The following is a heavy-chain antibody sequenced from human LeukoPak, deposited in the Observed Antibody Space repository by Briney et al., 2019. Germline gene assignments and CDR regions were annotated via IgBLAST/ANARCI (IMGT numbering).Heavy chain of an antibody. Sequence: SETLSLTCAVYGGSFSGYYWTWIRQTPEKGLEWIGEMNPSGSTNYNPSLKSRVTISVDTSKNQFSLELSSVTAADTAVYYCARGRQDVTMIVVVMTAVSYYLDVRGKGTTVTVS. V-gene: IGHV4-34*01. CDR1: GGSFSGYY. CDR3: ARGRQDVTMIVVVMTAVSYYLDV. D-gene: IGHD3-22*01. CDR2: MNPSGST. J-gene: IGHJ6*03.